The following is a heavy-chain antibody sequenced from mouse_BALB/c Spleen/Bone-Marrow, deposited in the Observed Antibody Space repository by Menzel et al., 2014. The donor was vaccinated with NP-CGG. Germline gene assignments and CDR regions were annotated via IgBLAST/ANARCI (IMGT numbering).Heavy chain of an antibody. CDR1: GFTFSSFG. CDR3: VRSSNSSGYFDY. CDR2: ISSGSSTI. Sequence: EVKVVESGGGLVQPGGSRKLSCAASGFTFSSFGMHWVRQAPEKGLEWVAYISSGSSTIYYGDTVMGRFTISRDNPKNTLFLQMTSLRSEDTATYYCVRSSNSSGYFDYWGQGTTLTVSS. J-gene: IGHJ2*01. D-gene: IGHD1-1*01. V-gene: IGHV5-17*02.